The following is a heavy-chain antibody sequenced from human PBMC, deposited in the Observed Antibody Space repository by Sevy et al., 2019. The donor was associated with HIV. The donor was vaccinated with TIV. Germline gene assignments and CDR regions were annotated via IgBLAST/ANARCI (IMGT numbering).Heavy chain of an antibody. CDR1: ADSVSGGNYY. V-gene: IGHV4-61*01. CDR3: ARGLFDY. Sequence: SDTLSLTCTVSADSVSGGNYYWSWIRQPPGKGLEWIGYIYYSGSTNYNPSLKSRVTISIDTSKNQFSLRLTSVTAADTAVYYCARGLFDYWGQGTLVTVSS. J-gene: IGHJ4*02. CDR2: IYYSGST.